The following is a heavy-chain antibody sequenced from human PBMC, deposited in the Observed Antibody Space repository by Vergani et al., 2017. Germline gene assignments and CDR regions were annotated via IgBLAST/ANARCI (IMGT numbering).Heavy chain of an antibody. J-gene: IGHJ4*02. CDR2: IWYDGSNK. CDR3: ARDPDDIVVVPAAPRGTYFDY. D-gene: IGHD2-2*01. CDR1: GFTFSSYG. V-gene: IGHV3-33*01. Sequence: QVQLVESGGGVVQPGRSLRLSCAASGFTFSSYGLHWVRQAPGKGLEWVAVIWYDGSNKYYAASVKGRFNISRDNSKNTLYLQMNSLIAEDTAVYYCARDPDDIVVVPAAPRGTYFDYWGQGTLVTGSS.